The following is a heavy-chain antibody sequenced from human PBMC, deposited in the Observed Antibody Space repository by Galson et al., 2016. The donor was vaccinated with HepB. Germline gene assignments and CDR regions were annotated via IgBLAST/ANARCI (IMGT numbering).Heavy chain of an antibody. CDR1: GFTFDDYT. Sequence: SLRLSCAASGFTFDDYTMHWVRQAPGKGLEWVSSITWNSGRIGYEDSVKGRFTISRDNAKNSLYLQMNSLRGEDTAFYYCGKEMFPYGSGSYSVDYWGQGTLVTVSS. D-gene: IGHD3-10*01. CDR2: ITWNSGRI. CDR3: GKEMFPYGSGSYSVDY. J-gene: IGHJ4*02. V-gene: IGHV3-9*01.